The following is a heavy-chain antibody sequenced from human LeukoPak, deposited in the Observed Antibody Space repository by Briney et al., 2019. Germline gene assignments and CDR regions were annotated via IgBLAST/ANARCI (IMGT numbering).Heavy chain of an antibody. J-gene: IGHJ6*03. D-gene: IGHD6-13*01. CDR1: RFTFDDYG. CDR2: INWNGGST. Sequence: GGSLRLSCAASRFTFDDYGMSWVRQAPGKGLEWVSGINWNGGSTGYADSVKGRFTISRDNAKNSLYLQMNSLRAEDTALYHCARDGGYSSSHYYYYYMDVWGKGTTVTVSS. CDR3: ARDGGYSSSHYYYYYMDV. V-gene: IGHV3-20*01.